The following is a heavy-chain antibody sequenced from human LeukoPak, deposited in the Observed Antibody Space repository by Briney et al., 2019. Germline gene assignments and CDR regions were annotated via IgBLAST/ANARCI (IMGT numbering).Heavy chain of an antibody. V-gene: IGHV3-23*01. Sequence: GGSLRLSCEASGFTFSSDAMSWVRQAPGKGLEWVSAISGSGGSTYYADSVKGRFTISRDNSKNTLYLQMNSLRAEDTALYYCAKGFGGTSTSCTPRFDSWGQGALVSVSS. CDR1: GFTFSSDA. CDR2: ISGSGGST. J-gene: IGHJ4*02. CDR3: AKGFGGTSTSCTPRFDS. D-gene: IGHD2-2*01.